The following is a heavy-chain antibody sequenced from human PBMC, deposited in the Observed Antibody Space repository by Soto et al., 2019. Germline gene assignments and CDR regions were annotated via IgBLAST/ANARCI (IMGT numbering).Heavy chain of an antibody. CDR2: INQDGSEK. Sequence: GGSLRLSCAASGFTFSNYWMSWVRRAPGKGLEWVADINQDGSEKYYVDSVKGRFTISRDNAKNSLYLQMSSLRVEDTAVYYCARPYYSYYGIDVWGQGTTVTVSS. V-gene: IGHV3-7*03. CDR3: ARPYYSYYGIDV. CDR1: GFTFSNYW. J-gene: IGHJ6*02.